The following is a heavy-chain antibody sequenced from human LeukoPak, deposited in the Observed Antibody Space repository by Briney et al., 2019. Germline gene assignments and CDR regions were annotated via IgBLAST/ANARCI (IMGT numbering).Heavy chain of an antibody. CDR2: INHSGST. V-gene: IGHV4-34*01. CDR1: GGSFSGYY. J-gene: IGHJ4*02. CDR3: ARRFNGGSYYFDY. D-gene: IGHD1-26*01. Sequence: SETLSLTCAVYGGSFSGYYWSWIRQLPGKGLEWIGEINHSGSTNYNPSLKSRVTISVDTSKNQFSLKLSSVTAADTAVYYCARRFNGGSYYFDYWGQGTLVTVSS.